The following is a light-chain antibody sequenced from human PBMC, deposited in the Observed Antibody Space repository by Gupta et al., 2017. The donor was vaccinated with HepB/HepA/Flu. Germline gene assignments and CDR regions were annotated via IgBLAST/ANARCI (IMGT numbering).Light chain of an antibody. CDR1: QSISSTN. V-gene: IGKV3-20*01. CDR3: QQYGSSPGT. CDR2: GAS. J-gene: IGKJ1*01. Sequence: EIVLTQSPGTLSLSPGERATLSCRASQSISSTNLAWYQQMPGQAPRLLIYGASSRATGIPDRFSGSGSGTDFTLTISRLEPEDFAVYYCQQYGSSPGTFGQGTKVEIK.